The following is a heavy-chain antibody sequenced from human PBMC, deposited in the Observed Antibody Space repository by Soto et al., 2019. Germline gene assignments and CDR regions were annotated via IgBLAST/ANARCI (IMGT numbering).Heavy chain of an antibody. CDR3: ARVRGNQLLGWFDP. CDR1: GDSVSSETAA. CDR2: TYFRSRWHN. J-gene: IGHJ5*02. Sequence: SQTLSLTCAISGDSVSSETAAWSWLRQSPSRGLEWLGRTYFRSRWHNFYADSVKSRITITADADDNRFSLQLSSVTPDDTAVYYCARVRGNQLLGWFDPWGQGTLVTVSS. V-gene: IGHV6-1*01. D-gene: IGHD2-2*01.